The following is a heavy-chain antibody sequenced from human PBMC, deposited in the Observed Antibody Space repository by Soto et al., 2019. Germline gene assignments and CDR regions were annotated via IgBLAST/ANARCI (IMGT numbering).Heavy chain of an antibody. CDR1: GGSISSGGYS. Sequence: QLQLQESGSGLVKPSQTLSLTCAVSGGSISSGGYSWSWIRQPPGKGLEWSGYIYHSGSTCYNPSPKSRVTRAVDRSKTQFSLKLSSVTAADTAVYYWARVPGPWGQGTLVTVSS. CDR2: IYHSGST. CDR3: ARVPGP. J-gene: IGHJ5*02. V-gene: IGHV4-30-2*01.